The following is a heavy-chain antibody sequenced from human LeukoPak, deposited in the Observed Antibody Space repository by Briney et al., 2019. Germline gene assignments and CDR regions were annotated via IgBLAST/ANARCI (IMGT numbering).Heavy chain of an antibody. CDR1: GYTFTSYA. J-gene: IGHJ6*03. V-gene: IGHV7-4-1*02. CDR3: AKRAVAGPLSPSYYYYMDV. Sequence: VASVKVSCKASGYTFTSYAMNWVRQAPGQGLEWMGWINTNTGNPTYAQGFTGRFVFSLDTSVSTAYLQISSLKAEDTAVYYCAKRAVAGPLSPSYYYYMDVWGKGTTVTVSS. CDR2: INTNTGNP. D-gene: IGHD6-19*01.